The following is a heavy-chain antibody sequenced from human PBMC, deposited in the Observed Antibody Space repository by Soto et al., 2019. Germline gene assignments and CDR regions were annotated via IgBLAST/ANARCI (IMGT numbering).Heavy chain of an antibody. CDR2: MNPDSGNT. Sequence: QVQLVQSGAEVKKPGASVKVSCKASGYTFTSYDINWVRQATGQGLEWMGWMNPDSGNTGYAQKFQGRVTMTRNTSRSTASMELSSLRPEDTAVHYCARSNNDSGDRQWGQGTVVTVSS. CDR1: GYTFTSYD. V-gene: IGHV1-8*01. CDR3: ARSNNDSGDRQ. D-gene: IGHD4-17*01. J-gene: IGHJ4*02.